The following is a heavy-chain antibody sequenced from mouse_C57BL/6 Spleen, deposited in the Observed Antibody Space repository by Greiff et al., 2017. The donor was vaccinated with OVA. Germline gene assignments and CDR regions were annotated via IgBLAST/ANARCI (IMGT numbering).Heavy chain of an antibody. CDR2: ISSGSSTI. J-gene: IGHJ4*01. D-gene: IGHD1-1*01. CDR1: GFTFSDYG. CDR3: AREDYYGLYYAMDY. Sequence: EVKLQESGGGLVKPGGSLKLSCAASGFTFSDYGMHWVRQAPEKGLEWVAYISSGSSTIYYADTVKGRFTISRDNAKNTLFLQMTSLRSEDTAMYYCAREDYYGLYYAMDYWGQGTSVTVSS. V-gene: IGHV5-17*01.